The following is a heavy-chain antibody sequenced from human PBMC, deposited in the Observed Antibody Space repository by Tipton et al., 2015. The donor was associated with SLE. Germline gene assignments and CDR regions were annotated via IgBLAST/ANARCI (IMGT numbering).Heavy chain of an antibody. CDR2: IYSGGSI. V-gene: IGHV3-53*01. Sequence: GSLRLSCAASGFTVSSNYMSWVRQAPGKGLEWVSVIYSGGSIYYADSVKGRFTISRDNAKNSLYLQMNSLRAEDTAVYYCARDGGPIPFDYWGQGTLVTVSS. D-gene: IGHD4-23*01. CDR3: ARDGGPIPFDY. CDR1: GFTVSSNY. J-gene: IGHJ4*02.